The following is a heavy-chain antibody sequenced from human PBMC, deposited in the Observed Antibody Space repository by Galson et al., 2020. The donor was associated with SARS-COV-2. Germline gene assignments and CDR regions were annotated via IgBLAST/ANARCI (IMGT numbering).Heavy chain of an antibody. CDR1: GFTVSSNY. V-gene: IGHV3-53*01. CDR2: IYSGGST. Sequence: GESLKISCAASGFTVSSNYMSWVRQAPGKGLEWVSVIYSGGSTYYADSLKGRFTISRDNSKNTLYLQMNSLRAADTAGYYCARDKMYSRSWGYYDTMDVGGQGSTVTVSS. D-gene: IGHD6-13*01. J-gene: IGHJ6*02. CDR3: ARDKMYSRSWGYYDTMDV.